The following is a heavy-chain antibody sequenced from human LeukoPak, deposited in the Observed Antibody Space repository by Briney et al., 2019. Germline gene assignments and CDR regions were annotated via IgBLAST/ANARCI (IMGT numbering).Heavy chain of an antibody. CDR1: GFTFSSYW. V-gene: IGHV3-48*04. CDR3: ARDQSSGWYDY. CDR2: ISSSGTTM. D-gene: IGHD6-19*01. J-gene: IGHJ4*02. Sequence: GGSLRLSCAASGFTFSSYWMHWVRQAPGKGLEWVSSISSSGTTMYYADSVKGRFTISRDYAKSSLYLQLNGLRAEDTAVYYCARDQSSGWYDYWGQGTLVTVSS.